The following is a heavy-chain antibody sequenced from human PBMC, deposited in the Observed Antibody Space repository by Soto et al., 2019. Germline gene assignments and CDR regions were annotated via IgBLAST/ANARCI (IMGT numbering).Heavy chain of an antibody. CDR1: GFTFSSYA. Sequence: GGSLRLSCAASGFTFSSYAMSWVRQAPGKGLEWVSAISGSGGSTYYSDSVKGRFTISRDNSKNTLYLQMNSLRAEDTAVYYCAKRRFYYDSSGYYHVTYFDYWGQGTLVTVSS. CDR2: ISGSGGST. V-gene: IGHV3-23*01. D-gene: IGHD3-22*01. CDR3: AKRRFYYDSSGYYHVTYFDY. J-gene: IGHJ4*02.